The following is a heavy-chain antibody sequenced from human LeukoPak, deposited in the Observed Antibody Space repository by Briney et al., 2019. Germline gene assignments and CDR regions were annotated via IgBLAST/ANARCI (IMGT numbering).Heavy chain of an antibody. D-gene: IGHD2-15*01. CDR3: ASARKYCSGGSCYSGRDDY. CDR1: GYTFTSYG. J-gene: IGHJ4*02. V-gene: IGHV1-18*01. CDR2: ISAYNVNT. Sequence: ASVKVSCKASGYTFTSYGISWVRQAPGQGLEWMGWISAYNVNTNYAQKRQGRVTMTTDTSTSTAYMELSSLRSDNTAVYYCASARKYCSGGSCYSGRDDYWGQGTLVTVSS.